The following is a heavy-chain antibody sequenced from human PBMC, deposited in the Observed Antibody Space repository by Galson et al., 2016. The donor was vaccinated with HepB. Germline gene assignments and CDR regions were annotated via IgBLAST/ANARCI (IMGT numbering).Heavy chain of an antibody. D-gene: IGHD3-22*01. CDR3: ARDNYDSSGYYYSDSSLYGMGV. V-gene: IGHV3-30*04. J-gene: IGHJ6*02. CDR1: GFPFSSYA. CDR2: ISYDGSNK. Sequence: SLRLSCAASGFPFSSYAMHWVRQAPGKGLEWVAVISYDGSNKYYADSVKGRFTISRDNSKNTLYLQMNSLRAEDTAVYYCARDNYDSSGYYYSDSSLYGMGVWGQGTTVTVSS.